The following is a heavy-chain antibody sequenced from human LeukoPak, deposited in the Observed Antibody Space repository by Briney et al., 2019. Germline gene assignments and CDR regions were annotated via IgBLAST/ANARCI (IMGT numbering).Heavy chain of an antibody. CDR1: GYTFTSYY. CDR3: ASLAGGNSESSDAFDI. Sequence: ASVKTSCKASGYTFTSYYMDWVRQAPGQGLEWMGIINPSGGSTSYAQKFRGRVTMTRDMSTSTVYMELSRLRSEGTAVYYCASLAGGNSESSDAFDIWGQGTMVTVSS. CDR2: INPSGGST. J-gene: IGHJ3*02. V-gene: IGHV1-46*01. D-gene: IGHD4-23*01.